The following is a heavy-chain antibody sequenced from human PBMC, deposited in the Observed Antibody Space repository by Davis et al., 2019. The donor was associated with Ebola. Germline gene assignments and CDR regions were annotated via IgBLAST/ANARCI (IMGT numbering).Heavy chain of an antibody. J-gene: IGHJ6*02. CDR1: GGSISGYY. D-gene: IGHD2-2*01. Sequence: MPGGSLRLSCTVSGGSISGYYWSWIRQPPGKGLEWIGEINHSGSTNYNPSLKCRVTISVDPSKNQFSLKLSSVTAADTAVYYCARGLGLRCSSTSCSTLGMDVWGQGTTVTASS. CDR3: ARGLGLRCSSTSCSTLGMDV. V-gene: IGHV4-34*01. CDR2: INHSGST.